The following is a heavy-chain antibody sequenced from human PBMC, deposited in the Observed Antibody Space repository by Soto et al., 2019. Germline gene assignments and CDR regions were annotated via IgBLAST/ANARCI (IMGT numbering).Heavy chain of an antibody. CDR1: GGSTIRDYYY. D-gene: IGHD1-26*01. J-gene: IGHJ4*02. V-gene: IGHV4-39*01. CDR2: IYYSGST. Sequence: PSETLTLTGTVSGGSTIRDYYYLRFIRQPPGKGLEWIGSIYYSGSTYYNPSLKSRVTISVDTSKNQFSLKLSSVTAADTAVYYCARPSGSYLYYFDYWGQGTLVTVSS. CDR3: ARPSGSYLYYFDY.